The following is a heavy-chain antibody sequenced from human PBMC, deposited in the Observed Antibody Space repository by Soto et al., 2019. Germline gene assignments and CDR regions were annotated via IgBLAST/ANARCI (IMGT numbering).Heavy chain of an antibody. D-gene: IGHD3-9*01. Sequence: PGGSLRLSCAASGFTFSGSAMHWVRQASGKGLEWVGRIRSKANSYATAYAASVKGRFTISRDDSKNTAYLQMNSLKTEDTAVYYCTRPPVTDLTGYIVGWFDPWGQGTLVTVSS. CDR2: IRSKANSYAT. V-gene: IGHV3-73*01. CDR3: TRPPVTDLTGYIVGWFDP. CDR1: GFTFSGSA. J-gene: IGHJ5*02.